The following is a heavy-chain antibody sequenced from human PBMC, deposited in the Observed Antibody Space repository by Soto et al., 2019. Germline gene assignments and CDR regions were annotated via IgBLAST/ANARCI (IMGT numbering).Heavy chain of an antibody. V-gene: IGHV4-59*08. J-gene: IGHJ3*02. CDR1: GGSVSDYD. D-gene: IGHD1-1*01. CDR2: LSSSGAT. CDR3: ASNIWNDGADRDGTLNI. Sequence: QMQLEESGPGLVKPSETLSLTCSVSGGSVSDYDWHWIRQSPGKGLEWIGDLSSSGATSYSPPLKSRVTISLDSSMKQLSLKMTSVTAADAALYNCASNIWNDGADRDGTLNIWGQGTQVTVSS.